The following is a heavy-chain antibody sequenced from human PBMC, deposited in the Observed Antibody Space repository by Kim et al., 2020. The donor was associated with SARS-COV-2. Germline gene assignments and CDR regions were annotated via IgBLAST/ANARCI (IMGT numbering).Heavy chain of an antibody. Sequence: GGSLRLSCAASGFTFSTYWMNWVRQAPGKGLEWLASIKPDGREKYYMDSMKGRFTISKDNAKNSLYLQMNDLRGEDTAIYYCARMGYSSSSADFDHWGQGALVTVSS. D-gene: IGHD6-6*01. CDR3: ARMGYSSSSADFDH. V-gene: IGHV3-7*03. CDR2: IKPDGREK. J-gene: IGHJ4*02. CDR1: GFTFSTYW.